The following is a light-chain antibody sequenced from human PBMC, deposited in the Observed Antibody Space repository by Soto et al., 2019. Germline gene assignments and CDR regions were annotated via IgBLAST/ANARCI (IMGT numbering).Light chain of an antibody. CDR1: LSVTGNY. Sequence: EIVLTQSPDTLSLSPGERATLSCRASLSVTGNYLAWYQQKPGQAPRLLIYDASTRATGIPDRFSGSGSGTDFTLTISRLEPEDFAVYYCQQYCTSLYTFGQGTKLEIK. CDR3: QQYCTSLYT. CDR2: DAS. V-gene: IGKV3-20*01. J-gene: IGKJ2*01.